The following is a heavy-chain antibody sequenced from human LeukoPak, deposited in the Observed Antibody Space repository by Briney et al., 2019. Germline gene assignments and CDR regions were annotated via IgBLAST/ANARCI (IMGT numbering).Heavy chain of an antibody. CDR2: ISAYNGNT. CDR3: ARDLGYCTGGVCPNWFDP. CDR1: VYTFTSYG. D-gene: IGHD2-8*02. Sequence: GASVKVSCKASVYTFTSYGISWVRQAPGQGLEWMGWISAYNGNTNYAQKLQGRVTMTTDTSTNTAYMELRSLRSDDTAVYYCARDLGYCTGGVCPNWFDPWGQGTLVTVSS. J-gene: IGHJ5*02. V-gene: IGHV1-18*01.